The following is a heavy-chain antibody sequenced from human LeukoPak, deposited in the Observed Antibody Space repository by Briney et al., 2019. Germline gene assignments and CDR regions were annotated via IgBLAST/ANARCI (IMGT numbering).Heavy chain of an antibody. V-gene: IGHV1-18*01. D-gene: IGHD3-10*01. CDR2: ISPYNGNT. CDR3: ARDSGSDSDS. J-gene: IGHJ4*02. CDR1: GYTFISYG. Sequence: ASVKFSCKASGYTFISYGITWVRQAPGQGLEWMGWISPYNGNTKYEQKLEGRVTMTTDTSTSTASMELRSLRSDDTAVYYCARDSGSDSDSWGQGTLVTVSS.